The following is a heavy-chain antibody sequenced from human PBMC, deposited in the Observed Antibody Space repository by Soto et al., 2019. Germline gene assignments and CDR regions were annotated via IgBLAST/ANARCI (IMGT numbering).Heavy chain of an antibody. D-gene: IGHD6-13*01. CDR1: GFTFGDYA. CDR3: TRPEPLAAALAN. V-gene: IGHV3-49*03. CDR2: IRSKAYGGTT. Sequence: GGSLRLSCTASGFTFGDYAMSWFRQAPGKGLEWVGFIRSKAYGGTTEYAASVKGRFTISRDDYKSIAYLQMNSLKTEDTAVYYCTRPEPLAAALANWGQGTLVTVSS. J-gene: IGHJ4*02.